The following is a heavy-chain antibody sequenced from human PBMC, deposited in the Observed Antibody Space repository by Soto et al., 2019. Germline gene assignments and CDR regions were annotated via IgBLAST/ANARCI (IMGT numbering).Heavy chain of an antibody. Sequence: PGEALKISWKGSGYRFSNEWIGWVRQMPGKGLELMVIMYAEKSDVRYSPSFQGQVTISAYKSTNSSYLQWSSLKATDTATYFCARKRNNYEYGTSYYLHGMYXWGQGTTFTVS. CDR2: MYAEKSDV. CDR3: ARKRNNYEYGTSYYLHGMYX. V-gene: IGHV5-51*01. D-gene: IGHD2-8*01. CDR1: GYRFSNEW. J-gene: IGHJ6*02.